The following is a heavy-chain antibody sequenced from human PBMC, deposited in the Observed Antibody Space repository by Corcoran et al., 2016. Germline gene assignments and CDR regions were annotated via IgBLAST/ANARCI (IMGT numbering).Heavy chain of an antibody. V-gene: IGHV1-18*01. CDR3: ARGAPAGMNWCDP. Sequence: QIHLEQSGVEVKKPGASVKVSCKAFGYTFTSYGIYWARQAPGQGLEWMGWISAANGKTKYVQQLQGRVTMTTDTSTTTAYMELRSLRSDDPAGYYCARGAPAGMNWCDPWGQGTLVIVSS. CDR1: GYTFTSYG. D-gene: IGHD3-10*01. J-gene: IGHJ5*02. CDR2: ISAANGKT.